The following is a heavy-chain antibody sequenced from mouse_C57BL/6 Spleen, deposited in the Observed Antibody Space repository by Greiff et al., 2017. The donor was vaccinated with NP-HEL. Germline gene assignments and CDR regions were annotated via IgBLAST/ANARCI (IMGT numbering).Heavy chain of an antibody. Sequence: VQLQQSGPGLVQPSQSLSITCTVSGFSLTSYGVHWVRQSPGKGLEWLGVIWRGGSTDYNAAFMSRLSIAKDNSKSQVFFKMNSLQADDTAIYYCAKGDYDVYYAMDYWGQGTSVTVSS. D-gene: IGHD2-4*01. J-gene: IGHJ4*01. V-gene: IGHV2-5*01. CDR1: GFSLTSYG. CDR2: IWRGGST. CDR3: AKGDYDVYYAMDY.